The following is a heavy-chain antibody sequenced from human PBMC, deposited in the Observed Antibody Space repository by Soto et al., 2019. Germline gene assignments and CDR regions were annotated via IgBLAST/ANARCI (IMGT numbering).Heavy chain of an antibody. D-gene: IGHD6-19*01. J-gene: IGHJ4*02. V-gene: IGHV3-11*01. CDR3: ARSYSSGWEFDY. CDR1: GFTFSNYY. Sequence: PVGSLRLSCGASGFTFSNYYMSWIRQAPGKGLEWVSYISSTGRTIYYADSVKGRFTVSRDNAQNSLSPKLNSLRVEDTAVYYCARSYSSGWEFDYWGQGTQVTVSS. CDR2: ISSTGRTI.